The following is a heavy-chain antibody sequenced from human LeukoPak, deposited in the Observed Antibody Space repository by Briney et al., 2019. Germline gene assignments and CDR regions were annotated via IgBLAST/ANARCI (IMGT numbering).Heavy chain of an antibody. CDR3: AKDEEGRYYDWVAY. J-gene: IGHJ4*02. CDR2: ISGSGGST. Sequence: PGGSLRLSWAASGFTFSSYAMSWVRQARGKGLEWVSAISGSGGSTYYADSVKGRFTISRDNSKNTLYLQMNSLRAEDTAVYYCAKDEEGRYYDWVAYWGQGTLVTVSS. D-gene: IGHD3-9*01. CDR1: GFTFSSYA. V-gene: IGHV3-23*01.